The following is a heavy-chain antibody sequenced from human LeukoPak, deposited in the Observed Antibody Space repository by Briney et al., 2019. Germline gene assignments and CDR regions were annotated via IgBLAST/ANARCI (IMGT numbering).Heavy chain of an antibody. CDR1: GFTVSSNY. V-gene: IGHV3-53*04. J-gene: IGHJ4*02. Sequence: GGSLRLSCAASGFTVSSNYMSWVRQAPGKGLEWVSVIYSGGSTHYADSVKGRFTISRHNSKNTLYLQMNSLRAEDTAVYYCARASYGSGSYYTYWGQGTLVTVSS. CDR2: IYSGGST. D-gene: IGHD3-10*01. CDR3: ARASYGSGSYYTY.